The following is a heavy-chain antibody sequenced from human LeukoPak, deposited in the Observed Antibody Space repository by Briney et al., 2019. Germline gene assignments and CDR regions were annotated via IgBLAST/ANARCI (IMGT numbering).Heavy chain of an antibody. J-gene: IGHJ3*02. V-gene: IGHV4-39*07. CDR3: ARVRGSYYLGAFDI. D-gene: IGHD3-10*01. CDR2: IYYSGST. Sequence: SETLSLTCTVSGDSISSSSDYWGWIRQPPGKGLEWIGTIYYSGSTYYNPSLKSRVTVSVDTSKNQFSLKLNSVTAADTAVYYCARVRGSYYLGAFDIWGQGTMVTVSS. CDR1: GDSISSSSDY.